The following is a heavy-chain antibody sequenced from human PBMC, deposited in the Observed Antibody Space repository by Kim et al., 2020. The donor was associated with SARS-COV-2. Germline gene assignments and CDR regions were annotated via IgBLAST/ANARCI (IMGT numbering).Heavy chain of an antibody. D-gene: IGHD6-19*01. V-gene: IGHV5-51*01. CDR2: IYPGDSDT. CDR1: GYSFTSYW. J-gene: IGHJ6*02. Sequence: GESLKISCKGSGYSFTSYWIGWVRQMPGKGLEWMGIIYPGDSDTRYSPSFQGQVTISADKSISTAYLQWSSLKASDTAMDYRARHSHFYSSGWYYYYGMDVWGQGTTVTVSS. CDR3: ARHSHFYSSGWYYYYGMDV.